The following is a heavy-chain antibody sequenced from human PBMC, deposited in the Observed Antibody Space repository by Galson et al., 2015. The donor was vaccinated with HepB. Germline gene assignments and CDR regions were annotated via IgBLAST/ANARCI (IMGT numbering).Heavy chain of an antibody. CDR2: INPSGGST. J-gene: IGHJ4*02. CDR1: GYTFTSYY. Sequence: SVKVSCKASGYTFTSYYMHWVRQAPGQGLEWMGIINPSGGSTSYAQKFQGRVTMTRDTSTSTVYMELSSLRSEDTAVYYCARAEAETYYDFWSGYFRFDYWGQGTLVTVSS. V-gene: IGHV1-46*01. D-gene: IGHD3-3*01. CDR3: ARAEAETYYDFWSGYFRFDY.